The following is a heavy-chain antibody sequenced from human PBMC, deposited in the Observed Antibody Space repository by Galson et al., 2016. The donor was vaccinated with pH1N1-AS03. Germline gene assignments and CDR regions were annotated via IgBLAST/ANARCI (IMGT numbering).Heavy chain of an antibody. Sequence: PALVKPTQTLTLTCTFSGFSLSTSGVGVGWIRQPPGKALEWLALIYWDDDKRYSPSLTSRLTITKDTSKNQVVLTMTNMDPVDTATYYCVHRHGYYGSGSYGEVDPWGQGTLVTVSP. J-gene: IGHJ5*02. CDR2: IYWDDDK. CDR1: GFSLSTSGVG. V-gene: IGHV2-5*02. D-gene: IGHD3-10*01. CDR3: VHRHGYYGSGSYGEVDP.